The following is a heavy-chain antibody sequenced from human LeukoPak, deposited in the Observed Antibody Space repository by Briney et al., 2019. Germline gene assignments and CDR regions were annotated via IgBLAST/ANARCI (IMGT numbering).Heavy chain of an antibody. CDR3: ARDGTSTDDY. CDR2: ISGNNDNP. V-gene: IGHV1-18*01. J-gene: IGHJ4*02. D-gene: IGHD2-2*01. Sequence: ASVKVSCKASGYTFSNFGISWVRQAPGQGLEWMGWISGNNDNPNYGQNFQGRFTVTSDSSTSTAYMELRNLRSDDTAVYYCARDGTSTDDYWGQGGLVTVSS. CDR1: GYTFSNFG.